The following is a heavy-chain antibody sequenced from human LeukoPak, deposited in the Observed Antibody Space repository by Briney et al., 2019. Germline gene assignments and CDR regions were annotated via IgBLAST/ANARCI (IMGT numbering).Heavy chain of an antibody. D-gene: IGHD1-14*01. CDR2: ISASTSGT. V-gene: IGHV3-23*01. Sequence: GGSLRLSCVASGFSFNNYRMTWVRQAPGKGLEWVSGISASTSGTYYADSVKGRFTISRDNSKDTVFLQMNSLRAEDTAVYYCAKVRTYFYHGLDVWGQGTTVTVSS. CDR3: AKVRTYFYHGLDV. J-gene: IGHJ6*02. CDR1: GFSFNNYR.